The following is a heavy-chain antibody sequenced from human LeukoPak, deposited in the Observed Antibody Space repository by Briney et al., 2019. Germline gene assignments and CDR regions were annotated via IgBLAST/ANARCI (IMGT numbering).Heavy chain of an antibody. J-gene: IGHJ4*02. D-gene: IGHD3-22*01. CDR1: GGSITSYF. CDR3: ARYRSQSSGYDFDY. Sequence: SETLSLTCTVSGGSITSYFWSWIRQPPGKGLGWIGYISYSGSTNYSPSLRSRVTMLVDTSKNQFSLKLASVTAADTAVYYCARYRSQSSGYDFDYWGQGALVTVSS. CDR2: ISYSGST. V-gene: IGHV4-59*01.